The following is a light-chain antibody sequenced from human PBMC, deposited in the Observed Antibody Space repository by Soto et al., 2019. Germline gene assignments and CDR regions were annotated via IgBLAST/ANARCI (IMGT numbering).Light chain of an antibody. J-gene: IGKJ2*01. Sequence: EIVMTQSPATLSVSPGERATLSCRASQSVRRNLAWYQQTPGQAPRLLIYGASARATGIPARFSGSGSGTDFTLTISSLQSEDFAVYYCQQYDNWSYTFGQGTKLDIK. V-gene: IGKV3-15*01. CDR2: GAS. CDR3: QQYDNWSYT. CDR1: QSVRRN.